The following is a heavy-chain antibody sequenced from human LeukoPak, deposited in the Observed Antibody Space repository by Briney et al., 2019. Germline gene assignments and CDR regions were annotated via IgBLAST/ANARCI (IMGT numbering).Heavy chain of an antibody. V-gene: IGHV3-66*01. CDR2: IYSGGST. CDR3: ATLTTVVTYYYYYMDV. CDR1: GFTVSSNY. Sequence: GGSLRLSCAASGFTVSSNYMNWVRQAPGKGLEQVSVIYSGGSTYYADSVKGRFTISRDNSKNTLYLQMNSLRAEDTAVYYCATLTTVVTYYYYYMDVWGKGTTVTISS. J-gene: IGHJ6*03. D-gene: IGHD4-23*01.